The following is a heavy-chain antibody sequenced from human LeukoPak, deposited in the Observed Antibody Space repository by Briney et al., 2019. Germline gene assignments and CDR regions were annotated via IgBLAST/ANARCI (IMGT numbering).Heavy chain of an antibody. V-gene: IGHV3-21*01. Sequence: PGGTLRLSCAASGFTFSNHGMNWVRQAPGKGLEWVSGISPSADIKYYADSVKGRFTISRDNANNSLYLEMNNLSAEDTAVYYCARAWSRVDPFDMWGQGTMVTVSS. CDR1: GFTFSNHG. J-gene: IGHJ3*02. CDR3: ARAWSRVDPFDM. D-gene: IGHD2-8*02. CDR2: ISPSADIK.